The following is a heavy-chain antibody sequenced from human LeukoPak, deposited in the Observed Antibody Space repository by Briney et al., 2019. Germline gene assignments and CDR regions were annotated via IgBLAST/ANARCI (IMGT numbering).Heavy chain of an antibody. J-gene: IGHJ6*03. CDR1: GGTFSSYA. V-gene: IGHV1-69*05. D-gene: IGHD2-2*01. CDR2: IIPIFGTS. Sequence: SVKVSCKASGGTFSSYAISWVRQAPGQGLEWMGGIIPIFGTSKYAQKVQGRVTMTTDESTSTAYMELGSLRSEDTAVYYCARGDIVVVPAGRGYYYYYMDVWGKGTTVTVSS. CDR3: ARGDIVVVPAGRGYYYYYMDV.